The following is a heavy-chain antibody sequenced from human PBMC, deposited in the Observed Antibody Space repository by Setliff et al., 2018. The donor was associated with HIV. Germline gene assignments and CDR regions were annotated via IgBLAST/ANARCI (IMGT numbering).Heavy chain of an antibody. CDR2: ISSSSSYT. D-gene: IGHD1-26*01. J-gene: IGHJ4*02. V-gene: IGHV3-21*01. CDR3: ARDRYSGSSTDY. Sequence: PGESLKISCAASGFTFSSYSMNWVRQVPGKGLEWVSYISSSSSYTHYADSVKGRFTISRDNVKNSLYLQMNSLRAEDTAVYYCARDRYSGSSTDYWGQGTLVTVSS. CDR1: GFTFSSYS.